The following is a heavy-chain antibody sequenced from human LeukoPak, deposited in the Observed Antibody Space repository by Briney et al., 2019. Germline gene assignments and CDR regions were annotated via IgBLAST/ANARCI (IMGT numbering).Heavy chain of an antibody. CDR1: GFTFSSYG. Sequence: GGSLRLSCAASGFTFSSYGMTWVRQAPGKGLEWVSYIGGSSNSIYYADSVKGRFTISRDNARNSLYLQMNSLRAEDTAVYYCARSPIIRGQGTMVTVSS. J-gene: IGHJ3*02. V-gene: IGHV3-48*01. CDR3: ARSPII. CDR2: IGGSSNSI.